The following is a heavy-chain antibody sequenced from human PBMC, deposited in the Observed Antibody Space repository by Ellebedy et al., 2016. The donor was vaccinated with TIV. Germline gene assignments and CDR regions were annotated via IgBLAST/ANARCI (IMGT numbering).Heavy chain of an antibody. Sequence: GESLKISCAASGFSFRSYWMSWVRQAPGKGLEWVANIYQDGSDRYYVDSVKGRFTISRDNAKNSLYLQMNSLRAEDTAVYYCARRGSYGDYAVQVNSWFDTWGQGTLVTVSS. CDR3: ARRGSYGDYAVQVNSWFDT. CDR2: IYQDGSDR. J-gene: IGHJ5*02. V-gene: IGHV3-7*01. D-gene: IGHD4-17*01. CDR1: GFSFRSYW.